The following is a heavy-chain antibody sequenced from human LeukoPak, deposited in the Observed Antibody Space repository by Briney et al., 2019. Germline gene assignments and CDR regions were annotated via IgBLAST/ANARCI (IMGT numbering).Heavy chain of an antibody. CDR3: ARATEEGATLEYFQH. J-gene: IGHJ1*01. Sequence: SVKVCCKASGGTFSSYAISWVRQAAGQGLEWMGGIIPIFGTANYAQKFQGRVTITADESTSTAYMELSSLRSEDTAVYYCARATEEGATLEYFQHWGQGTLVTVSS. V-gene: IGHV1-69*13. D-gene: IGHD1-26*01. CDR2: IIPIFGTA. CDR1: GGTFSSYA.